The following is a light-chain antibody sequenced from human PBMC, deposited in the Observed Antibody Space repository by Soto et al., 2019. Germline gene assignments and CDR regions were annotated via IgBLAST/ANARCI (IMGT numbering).Light chain of an antibody. J-gene: IGLJ1*01. CDR1: SSDVAAYNF. CDR2: DVS. Sequence: QSVLTQPASVSGSPGQSVAISCTGTSSDVAAYNFVSWYQQHPGKAPKLMVFDVSNRPSGVSDRFSGSKSGNTASLTISGLQAEDEADYYCSSYTGSSTFYVFGTGTKVTVL. V-gene: IGLV2-14*01. CDR3: SSYTGSSTFYV.